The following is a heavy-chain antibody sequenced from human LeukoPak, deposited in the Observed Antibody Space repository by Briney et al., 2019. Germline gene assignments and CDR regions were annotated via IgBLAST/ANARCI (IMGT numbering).Heavy chain of an antibody. Sequence: GGSLRLSCTASGFTFGDYAMSWVRQAPGKGLEWVGFVRSKACGGTTEYAASVKGRFTISRDDSKNIAYLQMNSLKTEDTAVYYCSRVSSSSHPYYYCMDVWGKGTTVTVSS. CDR3: SRVSSSSHPYYYCMDV. J-gene: IGHJ6*03. D-gene: IGHD6-6*01. V-gene: IGHV3-49*04. CDR2: VRSKACGGTT. CDR1: GFTFGDYA.